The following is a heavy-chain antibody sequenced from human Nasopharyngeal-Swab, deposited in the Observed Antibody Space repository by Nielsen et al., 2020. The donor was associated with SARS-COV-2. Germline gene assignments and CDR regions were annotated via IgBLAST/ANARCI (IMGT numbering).Heavy chain of an antibody. Sequence: GESLKISCAASGFTFSSYSMNWVRQAPGKGLEWVSSISSSSSYIYYADSVKGRFTISRDNAKNSLYLQMNSLRAGDTAVYYCAKDPGFVVATVIWGQGTLVTVSS. CDR3: AKDPGFVVATVI. J-gene: IGHJ4*02. CDR1: GFTFSSYS. D-gene: IGHD5-12*01. V-gene: IGHV3-21*04. CDR2: ISSSSSYI.